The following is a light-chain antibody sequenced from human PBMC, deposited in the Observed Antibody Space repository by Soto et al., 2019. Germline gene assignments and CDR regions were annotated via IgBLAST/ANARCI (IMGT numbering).Light chain of an antibody. V-gene: IGLV2-14*03. CDR2: DVN. CDR1: SSDVGGYNY. Sequence: QSALTQSASVSGSPGQSITISCTGTSSDVGGYNYVSWYQHHPGKAPKLMIYDVNNRPSGVSYRFSGSKSGNTASLTISGLQAEDEADYYCSSYTSSSTLYVFGTGTKVTVL. J-gene: IGLJ1*01. CDR3: SSYTSSSTLYV.